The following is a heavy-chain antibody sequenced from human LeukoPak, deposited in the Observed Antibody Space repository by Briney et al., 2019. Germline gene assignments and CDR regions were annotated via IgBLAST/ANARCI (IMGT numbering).Heavy chain of an antibody. CDR2: IYTSGST. CDR3: ARVPSSSTSYNWFDP. Sequence: SETLSLTCTVSGGSISSYYWSWIRQPAGKGLEWIGRIYTSGSTNYNPSLKSRVTISVDTSKNQFSLKLSSVTAADTAVYYCARVPSSSTSYNWFDPWGQGTLVTVSS. D-gene: IGHD2-2*01. V-gene: IGHV4-4*07. J-gene: IGHJ5*02. CDR1: GGSISSYY.